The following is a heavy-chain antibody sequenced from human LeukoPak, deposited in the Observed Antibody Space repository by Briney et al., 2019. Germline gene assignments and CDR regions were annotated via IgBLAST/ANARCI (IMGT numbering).Heavy chain of an antibody. V-gene: IGHV3-21*01. D-gene: IGHD2-15*01. CDR3: ARSASLYWAEI. J-gene: IGHJ3*02. CDR1: GFTFSSNS. CDR2: IRSSGNYI. Sequence: PGASLRLSCAASGFTFSSNSMNWVRHPPGKGLEWVASIRSSGNYIYYADSVKGRFTISRDNAKSSLYLQMNSLSAEDTAVYYCARSASLYWAEIWGQGTTVTVSS.